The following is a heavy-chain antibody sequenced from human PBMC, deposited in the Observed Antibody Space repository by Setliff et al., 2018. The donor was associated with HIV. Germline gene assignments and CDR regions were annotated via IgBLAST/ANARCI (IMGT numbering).Heavy chain of an antibody. Sequence: KPSETLSLTCTVSGGSISSHYWSWIRQSPKTGLEWIGYIYASGVTSYNPSLKSRVTISIDTSKNQFSLKLSSVTAADTAIYYCALLYPYSGYLGYWGQGTLVTVSS. J-gene: IGHJ4*02. CDR2: IYASGVT. V-gene: IGHV4-4*09. D-gene: IGHD1-26*01. CDR3: ALLYPYSGYLGY. CDR1: GGSISSHY.